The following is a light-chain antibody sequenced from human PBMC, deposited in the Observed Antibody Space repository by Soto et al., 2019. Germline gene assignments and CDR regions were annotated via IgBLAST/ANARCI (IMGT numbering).Light chain of an antibody. J-gene: IGKJ5*01. V-gene: IGKV1-39*01. CDR3: QQSYNIPRT. CDR1: QSISNY. Sequence: DILMNQSPSSMSSSLGDRVTITCRASQSISNYLNWYQQQTGKAHKLLIYAASTLQSGVPSRFSGGGSGTDFTLTISSLQPEEFATYYCQQSYNIPRTFGQGTDWRL. CDR2: AAS.